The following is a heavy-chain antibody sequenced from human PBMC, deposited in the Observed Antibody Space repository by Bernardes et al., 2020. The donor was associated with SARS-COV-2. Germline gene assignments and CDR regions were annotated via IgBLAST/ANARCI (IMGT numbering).Heavy chain of an antibody. CDR1: GDAISDYY. CDR2: TFDSAST. V-gene: IGHV4-59*01. Sequence: SETRSLACNATGDAISDYYWTCVRQSAGKDLEWIVYTFDSASTNYNPSLKSRGTLLVDTSSNQFSLRLSSVTAADTAVYYCARGQWLAHYYDPRVQGTQVTGSS. J-gene: IGHJ5*02. CDR3: ARGQWLAHYYDP. D-gene: IGHD6-19*01.